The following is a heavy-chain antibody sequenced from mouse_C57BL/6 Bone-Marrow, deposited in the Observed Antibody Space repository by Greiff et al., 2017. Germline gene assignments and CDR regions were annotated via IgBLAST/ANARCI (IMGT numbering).Heavy chain of an antibody. Sequence: VQLQQSGPELVKPGASVKISCKASGYAFSSSWMNWVKQRPGKGLEWIGRIYPGDGDTNYNGKFKGKATLTADKSSRPASMHRSSLTSADSAVYFCARGAVKAFAYWGQGTLVTVSA. J-gene: IGHJ3*01. V-gene: IGHV1-82*01. CDR2: IYPGDGDT. CDR1: GYAFSSSW. CDR3: ARGAVKAFAY.